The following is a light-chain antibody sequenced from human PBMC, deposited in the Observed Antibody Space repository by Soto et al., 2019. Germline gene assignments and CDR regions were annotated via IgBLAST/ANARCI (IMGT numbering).Light chain of an antibody. Sequence: DIQMTQSPSTLSAAEGDRVTITCRASRSISSWLAWYQQQPGKAPKLLIFKASSLQSGVPSRFSGSGSGTEFTLTISSLQPDDFATYYCQQYNSWPLTFGGGTKVEIK. J-gene: IGKJ4*01. CDR3: QQYNSWPLT. CDR1: RSISSW. CDR2: KAS. V-gene: IGKV1-5*03.